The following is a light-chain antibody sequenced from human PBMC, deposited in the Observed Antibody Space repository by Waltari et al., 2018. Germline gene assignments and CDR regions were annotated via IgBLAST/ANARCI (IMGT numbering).Light chain of an antibody. V-gene: IGKV3-15*01. CDR1: QSVSSN. J-gene: IGKJ2*01. CDR2: GAS. Sequence: EIVMTQSPATLSVSPGERATLSCRASQSVSSNLAWYQQKPGQAPRLLIYGASTRATGIPARFSGSGSGTEFTLTISSQQSEDFAVYYCQQYNNWPPYTFGQGTKLEIK. CDR3: QQYNNWPPYT.